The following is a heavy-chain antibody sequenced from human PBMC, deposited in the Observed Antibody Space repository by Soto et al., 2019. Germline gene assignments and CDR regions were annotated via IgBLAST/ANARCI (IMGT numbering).Heavy chain of an antibody. J-gene: IGHJ3*02. CDR1: GFTFTSSA. CDR2: IVVGSGNT. D-gene: IGHD4-17*01. V-gene: IGHV1-58*02. Sequence: ASVKVSCKASGFTFTSSAMQWVRQARGQRLEWIGWIVVGSGNTNYAQKFQERVTITRDMSTSTAYMELSSLRSEDTAVYYCAATSDGDYVIWYAFDIWGQGTMVTVSS. CDR3: AATSDGDYVIWYAFDI.